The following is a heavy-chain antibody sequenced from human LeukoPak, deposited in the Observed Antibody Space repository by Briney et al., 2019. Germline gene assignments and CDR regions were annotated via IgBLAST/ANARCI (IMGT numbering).Heavy chain of an antibody. V-gene: IGHV4-34*01. J-gene: IGHJ2*01. CDR2: INHSGST. Sequence: SSETLSLTCAVYGGSFSGYYWSWIRQPPGKGLEWIGEINHSGSTNYNPSLKSRVTISVDTSKNQFSLKLSSVTAADTAVYYCARWRDWYFDLWGRGTLVTVSS. CDR3: ARWRDWYFDL. CDR1: GGSFSGYY.